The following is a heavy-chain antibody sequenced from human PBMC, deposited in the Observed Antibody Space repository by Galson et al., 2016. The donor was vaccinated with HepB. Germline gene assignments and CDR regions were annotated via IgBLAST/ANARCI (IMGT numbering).Heavy chain of an antibody. V-gene: IGHV3-30-3*01. CDR3: AGASHGGWFDY. D-gene: IGHD6-19*01. J-gene: IGHJ4*02. CDR2: ISYDGSNK. CDR1: GISFSVNA. Sequence: SLRLSCAASGISFSVNAMNWVRQAPGKGLEWVAVISYDGSNKYYADSVKGQFTISRDNSKNTLYLQMNSLRDEDTAVYYCAGASHGGWFDYWGQGTLVTVSS.